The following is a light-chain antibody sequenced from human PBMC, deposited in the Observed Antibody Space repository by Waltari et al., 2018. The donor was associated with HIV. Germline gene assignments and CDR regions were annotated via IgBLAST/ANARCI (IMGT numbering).Light chain of an antibody. CDR3: QVCDSSSDHYV. CDR2: YDS. V-gene: IGLV3-21*04. Sequence: SYVLTQPPSVSVAPGKTARIACGGGNIGSKSVHWYQQKPGQAPVLVIYYDSDRPSGIPERFSGSNSGNTATLTISRVEAGDEADYYCQVCDSSSDHYVFGTGTKVTVL. CDR1: NIGSKS. J-gene: IGLJ1*01.